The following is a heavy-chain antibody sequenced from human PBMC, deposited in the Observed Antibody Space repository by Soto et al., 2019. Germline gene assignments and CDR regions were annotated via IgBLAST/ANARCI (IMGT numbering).Heavy chain of an antibody. D-gene: IGHD6-19*01. Sequence: QLQLQESGPGLVKPSETLSLTCTVSGGSITRNNHYWGWIRQSPGQGLEWIGSILYSGSINYNPSLKSRVTISVETSKNQFSLKMSSVTAADTAVYYCARLGSSGWYQGSYFDYWGQGTLVTVSS. CDR1: GGSITRNNHY. V-gene: IGHV4-39*01. J-gene: IGHJ4*02. CDR2: ILYSGSI. CDR3: ARLGSSGWYQGSYFDY.